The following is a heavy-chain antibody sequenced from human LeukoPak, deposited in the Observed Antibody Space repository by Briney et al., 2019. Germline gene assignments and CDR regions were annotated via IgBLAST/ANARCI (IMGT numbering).Heavy chain of an antibody. CDR3: ARILPIRSHGWFDP. J-gene: IGHJ5*02. D-gene: IGHD3-3*01. Sequence: GASVKVSCEASGYTFTSHGISWVRQAPGQGLEWMGWINTYIGNTNYAQKLQGRVTMTTDTSTSTAYMELRSLRSDDTAVYYCARILPIRSHGWFDPWGQGTLVTVSS. CDR1: GYTFTSHG. CDR2: INTYIGNT. V-gene: IGHV1-18*01.